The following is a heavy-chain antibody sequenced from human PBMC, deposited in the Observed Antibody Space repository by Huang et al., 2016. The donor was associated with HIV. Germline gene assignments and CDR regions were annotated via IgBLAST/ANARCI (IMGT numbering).Heavy chain of an antibody. J-gene: IGHJ2*01. CDR2: ISYDDGSTT. D-gene: IGHD4-17*01. CDR1: GFTFSTYP. V-gene: IGHV3-30-3*01. Sequence: QVQLVESGGGVVQPGGSLRLACAASGFTFSTYPMHGVRQAPGKGLEWGAFISYDDGSTTYFADSVKGRVTISRDNSKNTVYLQMSSLRADDTAVFYCARDVLRGLGYFDVWGRGTLVTVSS. CDR3: ARDVLRGLGYFDV.